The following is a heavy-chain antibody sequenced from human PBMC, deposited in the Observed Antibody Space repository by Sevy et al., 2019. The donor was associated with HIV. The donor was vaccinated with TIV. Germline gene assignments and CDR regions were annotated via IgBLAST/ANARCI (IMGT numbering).Heavy chain of an antibody. J-gene: IGHJ4*02. CDR1: GFTYSDYW. Sequence: GRSLRLSCAASGFTYSDYWMHWIRQAPGKGLVWLSHLNFDGSTTNYADSVKGRFTISRDNAKNTLYLQMNSLTAEDTAVYYCARGGGQTAMAGIYWGQGALVTVSS. V-gene: IGHV3-74*01. D-gene: IGHD5-18*01. CDR2: LNFDGSTT. CDR3: ARGGGQTAMAGIY.